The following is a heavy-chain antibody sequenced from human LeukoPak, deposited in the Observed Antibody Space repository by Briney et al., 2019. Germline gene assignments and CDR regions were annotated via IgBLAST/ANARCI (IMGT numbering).Heavy chain of an antibody. CDR2: INAGNGNT. V-gene: IGHV1-3*01. D-gene: IGHD5-12*01. CDR1: GYTFTSYA. Sequence: GASVKVSCKASGYTFTSYAMHWVRQAPGQRLEWMGWINAGNGNTKYSQKFQGRVTITRDTSASTAYMELSSLRSEDTAVYYCASDPRGYSGYDSNYYYYGMDVWGKGTTVTVSS. CDR3: ASDPRGYSGYDSNYYYYGMDV. J-gene: IGHJ6*04.